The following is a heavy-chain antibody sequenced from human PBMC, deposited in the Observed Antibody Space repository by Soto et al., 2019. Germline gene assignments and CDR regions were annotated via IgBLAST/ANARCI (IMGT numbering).Heavy chain of an antibody. CDR3: AREVFPPYDFWSGSTDIVAPY. CDR2: ISHDGSTK. CDR1: EFTFSSYS. D-gene: IGHD3-3*01. Sequence: PGGSLRLSCAASEFTFSSYSMHWVRQAPGKGPEWVAVISHDGSTKYYVDSLRDRFTISRDNSKNTLYLQMNTLRTEDTAVYYCAREVFPPYDFWSGSTDIVAPYWGQGTLVTVSS. J-gene: IGHJ4*02. V-gene: IGHV3-30-3*01.